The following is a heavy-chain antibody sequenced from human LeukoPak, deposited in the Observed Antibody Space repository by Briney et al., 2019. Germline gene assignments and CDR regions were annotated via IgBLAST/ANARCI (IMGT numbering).Heavy chain of an antibody. CDR2: IYHTGST. Sequence: SETLSLTCTISGVSVSDYYWSWIRQSPGKGLEWIGYIYHTGSTSYSPSLKSRVTISADTSQNQFSQKLSSVTAADTAVYYCASRKLGNDYWGQGTLVTVSS. CDR1: GVSVSDYY. D-gene: IGHD7-27*01. J-gene: IGHJ4*02. CDR3: ASRKLGNDY. V-gene: IGHV4-59*02.